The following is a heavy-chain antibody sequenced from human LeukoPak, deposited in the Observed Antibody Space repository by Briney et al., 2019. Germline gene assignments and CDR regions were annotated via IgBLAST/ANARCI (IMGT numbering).Heavy chain of an antibody. CDR3: ARDSRVSDAFDI. Sequence: PSETLSLTCTVSGGSISSGSYYWSWIRQPAGKGLEWIGRIYTSGSTNYNPSLKSRVTISVDRSKNQFSLRLSSVTAADTAVYYCARDSRVSDAFDIWGQGTMVTVSS. J-gene: IGHJ3*02. CDR2: IYTSGST. V-gene: IGHV4-61*02. D-gene: IGHD5/OR15-5a*01. CDR1: GGSISSGSYY.